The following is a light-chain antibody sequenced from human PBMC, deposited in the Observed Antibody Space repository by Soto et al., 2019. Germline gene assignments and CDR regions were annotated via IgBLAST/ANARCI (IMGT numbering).Light chain of an antibody. Sequence: EVVLTHSPGTLSVSPGERATLSFSASQSISDTLAWYQQKPGQAPRLLIYDASNRATGIPARFSGSGSGTDFTLTISSLEPEDFAVYYCQQRSNWPLTFGGGTKVDIK. V-gene: IGKV3-11*01. CDR1: QSISDT. CDR3: QQRSNWPLT. CDR2: DAS. J-gene: IGKJ4*01.